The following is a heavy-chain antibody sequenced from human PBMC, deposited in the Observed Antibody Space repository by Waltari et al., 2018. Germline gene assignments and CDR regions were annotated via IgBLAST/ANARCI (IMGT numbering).Heavy chain of an antibody. V-gene: IGHV3-30-3*01. CDR2: ISYDGTQK. Sequence: QLQLVESGGGVVPPGGSLRLSCAGSGFRFSDYALHWVRQSPGRGLEWVAGISYDGTQKYFADSVRGRFTISRDNSKNIFYLQMDSLRNDDTGVYYCTRDEGFYYYYGLDVWGQGTTVNVSS. J-gene: IGHJ6*02. CDR1: GFRFSDYA. CDR3: TRDEGFYYYYGLDV.